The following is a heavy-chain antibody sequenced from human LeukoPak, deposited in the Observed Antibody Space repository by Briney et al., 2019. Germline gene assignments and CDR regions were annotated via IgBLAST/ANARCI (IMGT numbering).Heavy chain of an antibody. D-gene: IGHD5/OR15-5a*01. Sequence: SETLSLTCTVSGGSISSGSYSWTWIRQAPGKGLEWIGYMFQSGNTQYNPSLKGRVIISVDRSRDQFSLKLRSMTAADTGVYFCARGDTVYYSDAFDVWGQGTMVTVSS. CDR1: GGSISSGSYS. CDR3: ARGDTVYYSDAFDV. V-gene: IGHV4-30-2*01. CDR2: MFQSGNT. J-gene: IGHJ3*01.